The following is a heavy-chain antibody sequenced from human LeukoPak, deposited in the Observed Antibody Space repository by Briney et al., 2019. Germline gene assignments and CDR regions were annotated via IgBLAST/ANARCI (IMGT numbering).Heavy chain of an antibody. CDR3: AKARRRGYSGYEFDY. Sequence: GGSLRPSCAASGFTFSSYAMSWVRQPPGKGLEWVSAISGSGSSTYYADSVKGRFTISKDNSKNTLYLEMNSLRAEDTAVYYCAKARRRGYSGYEFDYWGQGTLVTVSS. J-gene: IGHJ4*02. D-gene: IGHD5-12*01. CDR1: GFTFSSYA. CDR2: ISGSGSST. V-gene: IGHV3-23*01.